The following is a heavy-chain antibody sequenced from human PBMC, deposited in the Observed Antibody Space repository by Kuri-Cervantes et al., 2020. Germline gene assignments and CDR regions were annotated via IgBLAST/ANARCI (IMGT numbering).Heavy chain of an antibody. D-gene: IGHD5-24*01. V-gene: IGHV3-53*05. CDR3: ARCLRARDGYNYNWYFDL. J-gene: IGHJ2*01. CDR1: GFTVSSNY. CDR2: IYSGGST. Sequence: GGSLRLSCAASGFTVSSNYMSWVRQAPGKGLEWVSVIYSGGSTYYADSVKGRFTISRDNSKNTLYLQMNSLRSEDTAVYYCARCLRARDGYNYNWYFDLWGRGTLVTVSS.